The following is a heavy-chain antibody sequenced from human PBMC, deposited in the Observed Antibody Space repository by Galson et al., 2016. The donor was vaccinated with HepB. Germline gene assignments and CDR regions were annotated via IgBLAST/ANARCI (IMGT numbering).Heavy chain of an antibody. D-gene: IGHD6-6*01. V-gene: IGHV4-59*01. CDR2: IYFTGGT. CDR1: GGSISSYY. CDR3: ARGNEYSRPFYYYYAIDV. J-gene: IGHJ6*02. Sequence: SETLSLTCSIFGGSISSYYWTWMRQPPGKGLEWIGNIYFTGGTNYNPSLKSRVTISLDTSRNQFSLKLTSVTAADSVLYYCARGNEYSRPFYYYYAIDVWGQGTTVTVSS.